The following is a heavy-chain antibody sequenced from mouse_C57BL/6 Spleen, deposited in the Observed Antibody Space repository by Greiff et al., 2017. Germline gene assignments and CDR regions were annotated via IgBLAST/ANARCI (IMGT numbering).Heavy chain of an antibody. Sequence: QVQLKQSGPELVKPGASVKISCKASGYAFSSSWMNWVKQRPGKGLEWIGRIYPGDGDTNYNGTFKGKATLTADKSSSTAYMQLSSLTAEDSAVYFCARDGGYARDYWGQGTSVTVSS. J-gene: IGHJ4*01. CDR3: ARDGGYARDY. CDR1: GYAFSSSW. V-gene: IGHV1-82*01. D-gene: IGHD1-1*02. CDR2: IYPGDGDT.